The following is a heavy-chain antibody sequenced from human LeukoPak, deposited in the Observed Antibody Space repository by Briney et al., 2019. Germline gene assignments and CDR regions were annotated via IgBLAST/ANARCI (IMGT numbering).Heavy chain of an antibody. CDR1: GFSFSGYW. D-gene: IGHD7-27*01. CDR3: AREAPESGDWYFDL. V-gene: IGHV3-74*01. J-gene: IGHJ2*01. Sequence: GGPLRLSCAASGFSFSGYWMHWVRQAPGKGLVWVSRINGDGSSTTYADSVKGRFTISRDNAKNTLYVQMNSLRAEDTAMYYCAREAPESGDWYFDLWGRGTLVTVSS. CDR2: INGDGSST.